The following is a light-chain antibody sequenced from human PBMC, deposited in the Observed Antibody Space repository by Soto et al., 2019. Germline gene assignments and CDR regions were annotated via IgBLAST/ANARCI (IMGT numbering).Light chain of an antibody. CDR3: QHSWT. CDR1: QSISSW. V-gene: IGKV1-5*01. CDR2: DAS. J-gene: IGKJ1*01. Sequence: DIQMAQSPSTLSASVGDRVTITCRASQSISSWLAWYQQKPGKAPKLLISDASSLDRGVPARFSGSGYRTEFTLTISSLQPDDFATYYCQHSWTFGQGTTVEIK.